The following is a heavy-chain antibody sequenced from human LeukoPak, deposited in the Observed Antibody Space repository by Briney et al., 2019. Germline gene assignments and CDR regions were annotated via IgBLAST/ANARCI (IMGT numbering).Heavy chain of an antibody. CDR2: ISGSGGST. CDR3: AKDRSASIVAAPDFDY. J-gene: IGHJ4*02. Sequence: GGSLRLSCAASGFTFSSYAMSWVRQAPGKGLEWVSAISGSGGSTYYADSVKGRFTISRDNSKNTLYLQMNSLRAEDTAVYYCAKDRSASIVAAPDFDYWGQGTLVTVSS. CDR1: GFTFSSYA. V-gene: IGHV3-23*01. D-gene: IGHD1-26*01.